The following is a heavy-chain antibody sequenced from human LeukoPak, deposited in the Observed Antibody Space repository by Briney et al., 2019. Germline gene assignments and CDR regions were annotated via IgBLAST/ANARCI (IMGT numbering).Heavy chain of an antibody. CDR2: IIPIFGTA. D-gene: IGHD6-19*01. Sequence: ASVKVSCKASGGTFSSYAISWVRQAPGQGLEWMGGIIPIFGTANYAQKFQGRVTITADESTSTAYMELSSLRSEDTAVYYCSRLSVAEVDYGMAVWGKGPTVTVSS. CDR3: SRLSVAEVDYGMAV. J-gene: IGHJ6*04. V-gene: IGHV1-69*13. CDR1: GGTFSSYA.